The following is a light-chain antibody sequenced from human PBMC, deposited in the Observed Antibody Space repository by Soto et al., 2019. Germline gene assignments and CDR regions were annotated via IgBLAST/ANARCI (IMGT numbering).Light chain of an antibody. V-gene: IGLV7-46*01. CDR1: TGPDATGHY. CDR3: LLYLGGYV. Sequence: QAVVTQEPALTVSPGGTVTLTFGSSTGPDATGHYAYWFHQKTGQAPRPLIYDTANKFSWTPDRLSGSLLGGKAALSLSGAPPEDEAEYYCLLYLGGYVFGPGTKV. CDR2: DTA. J-gene: IGLJ1*01.